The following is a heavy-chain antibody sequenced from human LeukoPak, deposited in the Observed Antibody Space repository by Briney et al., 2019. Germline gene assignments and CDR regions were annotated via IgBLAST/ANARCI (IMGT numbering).Heavy chain of an antibody. Sequence: GGSLRLSCAASGFTFSSYAMSWVRQAQPTGQELVSAISGSGGSTYYADSVKGRFTISRDNSKNTLYLQMNSLRAEDTAVYYCAKGPGYYDSSGYRIDAFDIWGQGTMVTVSS. D-gene: IGHD3-22*01. CDR2: ISGSGGST. CDR1: GFTFSSYA. V-gene: IGHV3-23*01. CDR3: AKGPGYYDSSGYRIDAFDI. J-gene: IGHJ3*02.